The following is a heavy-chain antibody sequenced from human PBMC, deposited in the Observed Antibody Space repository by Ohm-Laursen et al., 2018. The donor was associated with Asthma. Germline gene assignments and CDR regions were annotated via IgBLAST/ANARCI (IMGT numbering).Heavy chain of an antibody. V-gene: IGHV4-59*01. D-gene: IGHD4-17*01. CDR2: IYYSGST. CDR1: GGSISSYY. CDR3: ARGSPDYGDPNDY. J-gene: IGHJ4*02. Sequence: GTLSLTCPVSGGSISSYYWSWIRQPPGKGLEWIGYIYYSGSTNYNPSLNSRVTISVDTSKNQFSLKLSSVTAADTAVYYCARGSPDYGDPNDYWGQGTLVTVSS.